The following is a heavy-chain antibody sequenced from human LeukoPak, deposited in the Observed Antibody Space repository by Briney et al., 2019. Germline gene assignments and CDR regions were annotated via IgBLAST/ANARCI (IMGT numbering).Heavy chain of an antibody. J-gene: IGHJ4*02. V-gene: IGHV4-39*01. CDR3: ASPVGGRASYYFDY. CDR2: IYYSGST. CDR1: GGSISSSSYY. D-gene: IGHD3-3*01. Sequence: SETLSLTCTVSGGSISSSSYYWGWLRQPPGKGLEWIGSIYYSGSTYYNPSLKSRVTISVDTSKNQFSLKLSSVTAADTAVYYCASPVGGRASYYFDYWGQGTLVTVSP.